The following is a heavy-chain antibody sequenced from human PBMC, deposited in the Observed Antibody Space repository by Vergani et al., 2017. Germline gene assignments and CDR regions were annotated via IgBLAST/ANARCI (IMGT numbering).Heavy chain of an antibody. CDR3: AKVRDYSNSYYYYYYYMDV. Sequence: QVQLVESGGGVVQPGRSLRLSCAASGFTFSSYGMHWVRQAPVKGLEWVAVISYDGNNKYYADSVKGRFTISRDNSKNTLYLQMNSLRAEDTAVYYCAKVRDYSNSYYYYYYYMDVWGKGTTVTVSS. D-gene: IGHD4-11*01. CDR1: GFTFSSYG. J-gene: IGHJ6*03. CDR2: ISYDGNNK. V-gene: IGHV3-30*18.